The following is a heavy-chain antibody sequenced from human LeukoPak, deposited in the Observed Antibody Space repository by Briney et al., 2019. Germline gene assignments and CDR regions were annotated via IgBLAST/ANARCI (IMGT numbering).Heavy chain of an antibody. CDR3: ARWDSGSYFLDY. CDR2: IHYSGST. CDR1: GGSVSSYY. V-gene: IGHV4-59*02. D-gene: IGHD1-26*01. J-gene: IGHJ4*02. Sequence: PETLSLTCTVSGGSVSSYYWNWIRQPPGKGLEWIGYIHYSGSTNYNPSLKSRVTISVDTSKNQFSLKLNSVTAADTAVHYCARWDSGSYFLDYWGQGTLVTVSS.